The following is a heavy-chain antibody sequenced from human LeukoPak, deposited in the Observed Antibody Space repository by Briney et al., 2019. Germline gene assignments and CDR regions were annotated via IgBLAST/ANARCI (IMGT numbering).Heavy chain of an antibody. CDR1: GFTFSSYW. Sequence: GGSLRLSCAASGFTFSSYWMHWVRQGPGKGLVWVSRINGDGSSTIYADSVKGRFTISRDNAKNTLYLQMNSLRAEDTAVYYCARVPSGGSFYVGDSWGQGTLVTVSS. J-gene: IGHJ4*02. CDR2: INGDGSST. V-gene: IGHV3-74*01. D-gene: IGHD1-26*01. CDR3: ARVPSGGSFYVGDS.